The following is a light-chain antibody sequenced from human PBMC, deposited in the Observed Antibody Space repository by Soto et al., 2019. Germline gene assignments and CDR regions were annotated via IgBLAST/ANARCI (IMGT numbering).Light chain of an antibody. CDR3: LQHNSYPWT. J-gene: IGKJ1*01. CDR2: AAS. Sequence: DIQMTQSPSSLSASVGDRVTITCRASQGIRNALGWYQQKPGEAPRRLIYAASSFQSGVPSRFSGRGSGTEFTLTISSLQPEDFTTYFCLQHNSYPWTLGQGTQVQIK. V-gene: IGKV1-17*01. CDR1: QGIRNA.